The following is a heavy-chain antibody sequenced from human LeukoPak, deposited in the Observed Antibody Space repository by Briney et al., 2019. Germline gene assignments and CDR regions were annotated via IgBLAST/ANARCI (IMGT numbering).Heavy chain of an antibody. J-gene: IGHJ4*02. D-gene: IGHD4-11*01. CDR1: GGSLSSYY. V-gene: IGHV4-59*01. CDR2: IYYSGST. CDR3: ARGTRQSSNHYFDY. Sequence: SETLSLTCTVSGGSLSSYYWSWIRQPPGKGLEWIGYIYYSGSTNYNPSLKSRVTISVDTSKNQFSLKLSSVTAADTAVFYCARGTRQSSNHYFDYWGQGTLVTVSS.